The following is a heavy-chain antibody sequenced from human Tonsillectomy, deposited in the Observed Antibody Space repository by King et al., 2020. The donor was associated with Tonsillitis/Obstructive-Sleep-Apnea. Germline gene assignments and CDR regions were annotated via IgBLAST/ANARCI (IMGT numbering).Heavy chain of an antibody. Sequence: VQLQESGPGLVKPSETLSLTCTVSGCSISNYYWNWIRQPPGKGLEWIGYIYYSGSTNYNPSLNSRVTISVDTSKNQFSLKLSSVTAADTAVYYCATSNPRGNWGYWYFDLWGRGTLVTVSS. J-gene: IGHJ2*01. D-gene: IGHD7-27*01. CDR1: GCSISNYY. CDR3: ATSNPRGNWGYWYFDL. V-gene: IGHV4-59*01. CDR2: IYYSGST.